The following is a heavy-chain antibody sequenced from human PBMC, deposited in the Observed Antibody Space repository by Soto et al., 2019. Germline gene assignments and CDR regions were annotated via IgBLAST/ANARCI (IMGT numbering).Heavy chain of an antibody. CDR3: ARLEPPYYYYGMDV. J-gene: IGHJ6*02. Sequence: GGSLRLSCAASGFTFSSYEMNWVRQAPGKGLEWVSYISSSGSTIYYADSVKGRFTISRDNAKNSLYLQMNSLRAEDAAVYYCARLEPPYYYYGMDVWGQGTTVTAP. CDR1: GFTFSSYE. V-gene: IGHV3-48*03. CDR2: ISSSGSTI.